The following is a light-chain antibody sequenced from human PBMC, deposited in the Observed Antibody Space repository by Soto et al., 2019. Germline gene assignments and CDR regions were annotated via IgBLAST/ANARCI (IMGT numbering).Light chain of an antibody. J-gene: IGKJ5*01. CDR1: QSVSSSN. CDR3: QQRSNWPPIT. Sequence: EIVMTQSPATLSVSPGERATLSCRASQSVSSSNLAWYQQKPGQAPRLLIYDASNRATGIPARFSGSGSGTDFTLTISSLEPEDFAVYYCQQRSNWPPITFGRGTRLEI. CDR2: DAS. V-gene: IGKV3D-20*02.